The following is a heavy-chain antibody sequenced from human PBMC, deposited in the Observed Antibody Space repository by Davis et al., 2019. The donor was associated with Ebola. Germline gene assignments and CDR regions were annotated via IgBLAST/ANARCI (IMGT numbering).Heavy chain of an antibody. CDR2: VSSNGGST. J-gene: IGHJ4*02. CDR3: ARQGGSPGLWYFDN. V-gene: IGHV3-64*01. Sequence: GESLKISCAASGFTFRAFGMHWVRQAPGKGLEYVSAVSSNGGSTFYANSVKGRFTMYRDNSKNTLYLQMGSLRAEDMAVYYCARQGGSPGLWYFDNWGQGSLVTVSS. CDR1: GFTFRAFG. D-gene: IGHD5-12*01.